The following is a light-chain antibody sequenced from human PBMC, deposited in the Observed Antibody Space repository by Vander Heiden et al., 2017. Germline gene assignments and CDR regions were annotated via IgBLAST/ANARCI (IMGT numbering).Light chain of an antibody. V-gene: IGLV2-8*01. CDR2: KVS. Sequence: QSALTQPPSASGSPGQSLTISCTGTSSDVDGYTAVSWYQHQPDKAPKLMIYKVSRRPSGVPDRFSGSKSGSTASLTVSGLQAEDEADYYCSSYAGSNNWVFGGGTKLTVL. CDR1: SSDVDGYTA. J-gene: IGLJ3*02. CDR3: SSYAGSNNWV.